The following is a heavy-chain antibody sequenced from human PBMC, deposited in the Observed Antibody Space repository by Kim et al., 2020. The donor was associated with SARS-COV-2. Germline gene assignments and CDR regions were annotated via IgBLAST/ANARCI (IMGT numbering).Heavy chain of an antibody. J-gene: IGHJ5*02. V-gene: IGHV5-10-1*01. CDR1: GYSFTSYW. CDR2: IDPSDSYT. D-gene: IGHD3-10*01. CDR3: ARHPPIYYGSGNHWFDP. Sequence: GESLKISCKGSGYSFTSYWISWVRQMPGKGLEWMGRIDPSDSYTNYSPSFQGHVTISADKSISTAYLQWSSLKASDTAMYYCARHPPIYYGSGNHWFDPWRQGTLVTVSS.